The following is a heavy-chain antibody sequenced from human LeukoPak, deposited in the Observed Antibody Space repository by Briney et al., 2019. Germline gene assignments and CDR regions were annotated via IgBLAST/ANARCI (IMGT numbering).Heavy chain of an antibody. D-gene: IGHD2-15*01. J-gene: IGHJ4*02. CDR2: ISSSDSYI. CDR1: GFSFHTYS. V-gene: IGHV3-21*01. CDR3: ARQFCSGKSCYYKPFDY. Sequence: PGGSLRLSCAASGFSFHTYSMSWVRQAPGKGPEWVSSISSSDSYIYYADSVKGRFTVSRDNAENSLYLQMNSLRTEDTAVYYCARQFCSGKSCYYKPFDYWGQGTLVTVSS.